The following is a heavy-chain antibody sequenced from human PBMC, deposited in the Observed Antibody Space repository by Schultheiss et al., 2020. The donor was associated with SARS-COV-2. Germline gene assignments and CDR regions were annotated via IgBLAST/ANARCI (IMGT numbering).Heavy chain of an antibody. CDR1: GFTFSSYG. D-gene: IGHD6-19*01. V-gene: IGHV3-30*03. CDR2: ISYDGSNK. CDR3: AREPQWRGGLDV. Sequence: GGSLRLSCAASGFTFSSYGMHWVRQAPGKGLEWVAVISYDGSNKYYADSVKGRFTISRDNAKNSLYLQMNSLRAEDTAVYYCAREPQWRGGLDVWGQGTTVTVSS. J-gene: IGHJ6*02.